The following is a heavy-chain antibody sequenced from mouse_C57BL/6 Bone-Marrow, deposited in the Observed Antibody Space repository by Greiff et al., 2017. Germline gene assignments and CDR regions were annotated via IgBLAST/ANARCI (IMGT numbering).Heavy chain of an antibody. CDR3: ARYGSSYY. Sequence: QVQLKQPGAELVKPGASVKLSCKASGSTFTSYWMHWVKQRPGQGLEWIGMIHPNSGSTNYNEKFKSKATLTVDKSSSTAYMQLSSLTSEDAAVYYCARYGSSYYWGQGTTLTVAS. CDR1: GSTFTSYW. D-gene: IGHD1-1*01. V-gene: IGHV1-64*01. CDR2: IHPNSGST. J-gene: IGHJ2*01.